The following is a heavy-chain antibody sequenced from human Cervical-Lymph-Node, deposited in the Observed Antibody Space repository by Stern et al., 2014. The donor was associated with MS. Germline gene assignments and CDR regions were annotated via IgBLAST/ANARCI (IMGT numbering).Heavy chain of an antibody. D-gene: IGHD4-23*01. J-gene: IGHJ4*02. CDR2: ISSGGSYI. CDR1: GFTFSSYS. V-gene: IGHV3-21*01. Sequence: EDKLVESGGGLVKPGGSLRLSCAASGFTFSSYSMNWVRQAPGKGLEWVASISSGGSYIYYADSLKGRFTISRDNAKNSLYLQMNSLRAEDTAVYYCARGRGGNYRYYFDYWGQGTLVTVSS. CDR3: ARGRGGNYRYYFDY.